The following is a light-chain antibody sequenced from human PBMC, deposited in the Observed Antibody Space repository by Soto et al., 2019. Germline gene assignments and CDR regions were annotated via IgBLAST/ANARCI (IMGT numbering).Light chain of an antibody. CDR2: GST. J-gene: IGLJ1*01. V-gene: IGLV1-40*01. CDR3: QSYDSSLSGYV. CDR1: SSNIGAGFD. Sequence: QSVLTQPPSVSGAPGQRVTISCSGGSSNIGAGFDVHWYQQLPGTAPKLLIYGSTKRPSGVPDRFSGSKSGTSASLAITGLQAEDEADYYCQSYDSSLSGYVFGAGTKLTVL.